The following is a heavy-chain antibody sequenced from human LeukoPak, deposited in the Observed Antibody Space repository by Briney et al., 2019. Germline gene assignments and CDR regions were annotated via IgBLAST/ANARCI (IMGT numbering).Heavy chain of an antibody. CDR1: GYTFTIYW. D-gene: IGHD5-12*01. CDR3: ARGGYSGYGIDY. Sequence: GESLEISCRGSGYTFTIYWIGWVRQIPGKGLVWMGIIYPGDSDTRYSPSFQGQVTISADKSISTAYLQWSSLKASDTTMYFCARGGYSGYGIDYWGQETLVTVSS. CDR2: IYPGDSDT. J-gene: IGHJ4*02. V-gene: IGHV5-51*01.